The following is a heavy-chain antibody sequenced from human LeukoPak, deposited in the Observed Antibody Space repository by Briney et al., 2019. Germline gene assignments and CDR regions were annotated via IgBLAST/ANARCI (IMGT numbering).Heavy chain of an antibody. J-gene: IGHJ4*02. Sequence: PGGSLRLSCTASGFTFGDYAMTWVRQAPGEGLEWVGFIRSKIYGGTPEYAASVKGRFTISRDDSKGIAYPQMDSLKTEDTAVYYCTRDQTPYYWGQGTLVTVSS. CDR1: GFTFGDYA. V-gene: IGHV3-49*04. CDR3: TRDQTPYY. CDR2: IRSKIYGGTP.